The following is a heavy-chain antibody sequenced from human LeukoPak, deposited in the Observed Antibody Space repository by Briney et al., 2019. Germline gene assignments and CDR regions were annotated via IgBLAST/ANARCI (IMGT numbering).Heavy chain of an antibody. D-gene: IGHD2-2*02. CDR1: GGSISSGDYY. J-gene: IGHJ3*02. CDR2: IYYSGST. Sequence: PSETLSLTCTVSGGSISSGDYYWSWIRQHPGKGLEWIGYIYYSGSTYYNPSLKSRVTISVDTSKNQFSLKLCSVTAADTAVYYCARLYTTFRAFDIWGQGTMVTVSS. CDR3: ARLYTTFRAFDI. V-gene: IGHV4-31*03.